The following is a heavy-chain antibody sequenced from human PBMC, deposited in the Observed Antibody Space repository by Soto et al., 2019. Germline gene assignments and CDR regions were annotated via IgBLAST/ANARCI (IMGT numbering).Heavy chain of an antibody. CDR1: GGTFSSYA. Sequence: QVQLVQSGAEVQKPGSSVKVSCKASGGTFSSYAISWVRQAPGQGLEWMGGIIPIFGTANYAQKFQGRVTSTADESTSTAYMELSSLRSEDTAVYYCARGVGYSYGSNYYGMDVWGQGTTVTVSS. J-gene: IGHJ6*02. D-gene: IGHD5-18*01. CDR2: IIPIFGTA. CDR3: ARGVGYSYGSNYYGMDV. V-gene: IGHV1-69*01.